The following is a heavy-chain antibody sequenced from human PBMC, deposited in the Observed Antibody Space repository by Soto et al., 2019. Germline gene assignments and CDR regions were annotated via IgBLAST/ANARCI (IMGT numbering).Heavy chain of an antibody. Sequence: PRLSCVGSGFTFGNYAMSWVRQAPGKGLEWVSSITGIDGRTYYADSVKGRFTISRDNPKNTLYLQMNNLRAEDTAMFYCAKDRGPYCSGGICYPPSWFDPWGQGTQVTVYS. CDR3: AKDRGPYCSGGICYPPSWFDP. CDR1: GFTFGNYA. D-gene: IGHD2-15*01. CDR2: ITGIDGRT. J-gene: IGHJ5*02. V-gene: IGHV3-23*01.